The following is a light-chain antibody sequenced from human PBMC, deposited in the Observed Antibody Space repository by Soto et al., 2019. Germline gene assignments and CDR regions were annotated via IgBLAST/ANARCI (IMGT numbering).Light chain of an antibody. V-gene: IGKV3-20*01. CDR1: HSLSTNIY. CDR2: GXS. Sequence: VSPQSPDPLSLSLGERATLFXRASHSLSTNIYLAWYQQKXRKAPRXXXYGXSSRASGSPNSLSGSGSATDFTRTSSRLEPEDCAGYCCPHYANLPLSFGHRTMVDIK. CDR3: PHYANLPLS. J-gene: IGKJ3*01.